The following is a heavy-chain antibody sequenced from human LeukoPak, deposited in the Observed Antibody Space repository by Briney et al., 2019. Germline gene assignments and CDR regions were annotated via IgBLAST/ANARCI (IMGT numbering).Heavy chain of an antibody. CDR1: GGSISFYH. Sequence: SETLSLTCTVSGGSISFYHWSWIRQSPGKELEWIGDISESGSTNYMPSLKSRVTISVDTSNQFSLKLSSVTAADTAVYYCARVGSGWYGGRLFEFWGPGALVAVSS. CDR3: ARVGSGWYGGRLFEF. V-gene: IGHV4-59*01. CDR2: ISESGST. D-gene: IGHD6-13*01. J-gene: IGHJ4*02.